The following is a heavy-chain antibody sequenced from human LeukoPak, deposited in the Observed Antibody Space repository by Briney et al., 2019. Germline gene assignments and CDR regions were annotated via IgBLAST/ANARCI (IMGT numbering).Heavy chain of an antibody. V-gene: IGHV3-21*01. CDR3: ARLGYSYGPDYYYYGMDV. CDR2: ISSSSSYI. CDR1: GFTFSSYS. J-gene: IGHJ6*04. D-gene: IGHD5-18*01. Sequence: GRSLRLSCAASGFTFSSYSMNWVRQAPGKGLEWVSSISSSSSYIYYADSVKGRFTISRDNAKNSLYLQMNSLRAEDTAVYYCARLGYSYGPDYYYYGMDVWGKGTTVTVSS.